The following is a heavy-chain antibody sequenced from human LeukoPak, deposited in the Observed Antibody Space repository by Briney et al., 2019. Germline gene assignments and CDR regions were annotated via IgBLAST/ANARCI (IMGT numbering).Heavy chain of an antibody. D-gene: IGHD2-21*01. Sequence: GGSLRLSCAASGFTFSSYTMNWVRQAPGKGLEWVSCISGSSSNIYYADSVKGRFTISRDNAKNSLYLQMNSLRDEDTAVYYCARTGIGVGGAFDIWGQGTMVTVSS. CDR2: ISGSSSNI. J-gene: IGHJ3*02. CDR3: ARTGIGVGGAFDI. CDR1: GFTFSSYT. V-gene: IGHV3-48*02.